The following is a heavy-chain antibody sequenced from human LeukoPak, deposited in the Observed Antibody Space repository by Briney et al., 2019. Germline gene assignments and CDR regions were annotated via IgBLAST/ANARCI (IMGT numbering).Heavy chain of an antibody. CDR3: VRGASSIAALNPFWYFDL. J-gene: IGHJ2*01. D-gene: IGHD6-6*01. Sequence: GASVKVSCKASGYTFTSYYMHWVRQGPGQGLEWMGIINPSGGSTSYAQKFQGRATMTRDTSTNTVYMELSSLRSEDTAVFYCVRGASSIAALNPFWYFDLWGRGTLVTVSS. CDR1: GYTFTSYY. CDR2: INPSGGST. V-gene: IGHV1-46*01.